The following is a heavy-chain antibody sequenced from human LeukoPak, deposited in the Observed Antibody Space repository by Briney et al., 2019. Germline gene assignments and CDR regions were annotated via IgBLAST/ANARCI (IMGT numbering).Heavy chain of an antibody. CDR1: GYTFTSYG. CDR3: ARGPSWGSAYFDY. Sequence: SVKVSCKASGYTFTSYGISWVRQAPGQGLEWMGRIIPILGIANYAQKFQGRVTITADKSTSTAYMELSSLRSEDTAVYYRARGPSWGSAYFDYWGQGTLVTVSS. V-gene: IGHV1-69*04. CDR2: IIPILGIA. J-gene: IGHJ4*02. D-gene: IGHD7-27*01.